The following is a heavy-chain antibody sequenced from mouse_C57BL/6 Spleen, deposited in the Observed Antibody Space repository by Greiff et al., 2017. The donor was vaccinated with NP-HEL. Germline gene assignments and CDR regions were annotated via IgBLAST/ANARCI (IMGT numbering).Heavy chain of an antibody. Sequence: DVHLVESGGDLVKPGGSLKLSCAASGFTFSSYGMSWVRQTPDKRLEWVATISSGGSYTYYPDSVKGRFTISRDNAKNTLYLQMSSLKSEDTAMYYCARQGIYYFDYWGQGTTLTVSS. J-gene: IGHJ2*01. CDR3: ARQGIYYFDY. V-gene: IGHV5-6*01. CDR1: GFTFSSYG. CDR2: ISSGGSYT.